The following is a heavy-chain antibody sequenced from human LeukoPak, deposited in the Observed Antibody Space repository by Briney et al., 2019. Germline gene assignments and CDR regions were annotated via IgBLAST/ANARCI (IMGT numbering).Heavy chain of an antibody. Sequence: SETLSLTCTVSGVSISSFHWSWIRQTPGKGLEWIGYISDSGSTNYNPSLKSRITISRDTSKNQFSLKLSSVTAADTAVYYCARVGDWNDLVYWGQGTLVTVSS. CDR2: ISDSGST. J-gene: IGHJ4*02. CDR3: ARVGDWNDLVY. V-gene: IGHV4-59*01. D-gene: IGHD1-1*01. CDR1: GVSISSFH.